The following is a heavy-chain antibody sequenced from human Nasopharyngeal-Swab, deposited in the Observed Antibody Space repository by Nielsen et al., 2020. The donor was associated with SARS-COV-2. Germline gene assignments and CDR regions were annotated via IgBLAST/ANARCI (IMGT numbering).Heavy chain of an antibody. Sequence: ESLKISCAASGFSVSTKYMSWVRQAPGKGLEWVSSIYAGGSTYYADSVKGRFTISRDNAKNSLYLQMNTLRAEDTALYHCARVRYSGYDSGLDVWGQGTTVTVSS. V-gene: IGHV3-66*01. CDR2: IYAGGST. J-gene: IGHJ6*02. CDR3: ARVRYSGYDSGLDV. CDR1: GFSVSTKY. D-gene: IGHD5-12*01.